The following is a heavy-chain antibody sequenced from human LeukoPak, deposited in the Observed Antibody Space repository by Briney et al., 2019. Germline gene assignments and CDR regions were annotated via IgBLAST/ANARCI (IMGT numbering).Heavy chain of an antibody. J-gene: IGHJ4*02. CDR1: GFTFSSYA. D-gene: IGHD2-2*01. V-gene: IGHV3-23*01. CDR2: ISGSGGIT. Sequence: GGSLRLSCAASGFTFSSYAMSWVRQAPGKGLEWVSAISGSGGITYYADSVKGRFTISRDNSKNTLYLQMNSLRAEDTAVYYCAKGFYCSSSTCLDYWGQGTLVTVSS. CDR3: AKGFYCSSSTCLDY.